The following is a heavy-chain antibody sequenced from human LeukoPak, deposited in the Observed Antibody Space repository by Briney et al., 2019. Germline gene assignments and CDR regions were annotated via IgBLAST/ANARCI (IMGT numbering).Heavy chain of an antibody. CDR2: IIPIFGTA. CDR3: ARLPNSYSSSWYEDY. J-gene: IGHJ4*02. Sequence: SVKVSCKASGGTFSSYAISWVRQAPGQGLEWMGRIIPIFGTANYAQKFQGRVTITADKSTSTAYMELSSLRSEDTAVYYCARLPNSYSSSWYEDYWGREPWSPSPQ. V-gene: IGHV1-69*06. D-gene: IGHD6-13*01. CDR1: GGTFSSYA.